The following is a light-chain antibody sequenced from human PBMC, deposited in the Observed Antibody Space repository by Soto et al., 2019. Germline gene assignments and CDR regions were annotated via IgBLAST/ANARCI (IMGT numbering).Light chain of an antibody. V-gene: IGKV1-39*01. CDR3: QQSYNSPRT. J-gene: IGKJ1*01. CDR1: QSVTTF. Sequence: DIQMTQSPSSLSASVGDRATISCRTSQSVTTFLNWYQQKPGEAPKLLIYRASTLQTGIPSRFSGSGYGADFVLTISSLQPEDFATYYCQQSYNSPRTFGLGTKVDIK. CDR2: RAS.